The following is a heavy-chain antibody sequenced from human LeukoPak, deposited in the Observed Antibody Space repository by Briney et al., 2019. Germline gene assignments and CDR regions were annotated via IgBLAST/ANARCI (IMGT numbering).Heavy chain of an antibody. Sequence: SETLSLTCAVYGGSFSGYYWSWIRQPPGKGLEWIGEINHGGSTNSNPSLKSRVTISVDTSKNQFSLKLSSVIAADTAVYYCARDRMGSATLGFDFWGQGTLATVSS. CDR3: ARDRMGSATLGFDF. J-gene: IGHJ4*02. D-gene: IGHD1-26*01. CDR2: INHGGST. V-gene: IGHV4-34*01. CDR1: GGSFSGYY.